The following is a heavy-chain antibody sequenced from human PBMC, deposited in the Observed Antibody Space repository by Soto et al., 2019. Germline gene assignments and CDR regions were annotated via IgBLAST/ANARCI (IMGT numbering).Heavy chain of an antibody. J-gene: IGHJ4*02. V-gene: IGHV4-30-4*01. Sequence: PSETLSLTCTVSGGSISSGDYYWSWIRQHPGKGLEWIGYIYYSGSTYYNPALKSRVTISVDTSKNQFSLKLSSVTAADTAVYYCARTYYYDSSGLDYWGQGTLVTVSS. D-gene: IGHD3-22*01. CDR2: IYYSGST. CDR1: GGSISSGDYY. CDR3: ARTYYYDSSGLDY.